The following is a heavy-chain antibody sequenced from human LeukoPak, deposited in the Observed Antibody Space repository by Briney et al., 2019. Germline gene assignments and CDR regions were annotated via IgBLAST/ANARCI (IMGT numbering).Heavy chain of an antibody. D-gene: IGHD6-13*01. CDR3: AREGGSSWPGEAFDI. V-gene: IGHV4-4*02. J-gene: IGHJ3*02. Sequence: SETLSLTCAVSGGXISSSNWWSWVRQPPGKGLEWIGEIYHSGSTNYNPSLKSRVTISVDKSKNQFSLKLSSVTAADTAVYYCAREGGSSWPGEAFDIWGQGTMVTVSS. CDR2: IYHSGST. CDR1: GGXISSSNW.